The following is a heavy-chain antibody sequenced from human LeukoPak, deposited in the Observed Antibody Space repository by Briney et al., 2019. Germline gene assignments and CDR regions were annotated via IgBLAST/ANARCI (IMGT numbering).Heavy chain of an antibody. CDR1: GFTFSSYA. J-gene: IGHJ4*02. V-gene: IGHV3-23*01. Sequence: GGSLRLTCAASGFTFSSYAMSWVRQAPGKGLEWVSAISGSGGSTYYADSVKGRFTISRDNSKNTLYLQMNSLRAEDTAVYYCAKQPRPTWIQLWGDYWGQGTLVTVSS. CDR3: AKQPRPTWIQLWGDY. D-gene: IGHD5-18*01. CDR2: ISGSGGST.